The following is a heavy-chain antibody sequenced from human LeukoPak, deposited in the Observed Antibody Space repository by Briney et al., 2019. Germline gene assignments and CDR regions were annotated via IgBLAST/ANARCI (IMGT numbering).Heavy chain of an antibody. D-gene: IGHD6-6*01. J-gene: IGHJ4*02. CDR3: ANLGLSSSRLDY. Sequence: PGGSLRLYCAASGFTFSSYGMHWVRQAPGKGLEWVAFIRYDGSNKYYADSVKGRFTISRDNSKNTLYLQMNSLRAEDTAVYYCANLGLSSSRLDYWGQGTLVTVSS. CDR1: GFTFSSYG. CDR2: IRYDGSNK. V-gene: IGHV3-30*02.